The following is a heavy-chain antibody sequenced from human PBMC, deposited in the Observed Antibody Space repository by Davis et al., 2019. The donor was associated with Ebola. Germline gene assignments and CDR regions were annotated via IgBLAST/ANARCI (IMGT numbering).Heavy chain of an antibody. CDR2: IYSSGIT. Sequence: ESLKISCSVSGVSIKNNYFSWIRQSPGKGLEWIGYIYSSGITNYNPSLKSRVTISIDTSERQLSLKLSSVTAADTAVYYCAREDASSTSADYWGQGILVTVSS. D-gene: IGHD2-15*01. V-gene: IGHV4-59*01. J-gene: IGHJ4*02. CDR1: GVSIKNNY. CDR3: AREDASSTSADY.